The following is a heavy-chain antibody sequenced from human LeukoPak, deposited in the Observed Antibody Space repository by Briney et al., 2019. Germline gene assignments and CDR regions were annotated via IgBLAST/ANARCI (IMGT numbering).Heavy chain of an antibody. CDR1: GLILINAW. V-gene: IGHV3-15*01. J-gene: IGHJ4*02. CDR2: IQNTTNGVTT. CDR3: TSGVGTLNY. D-gene: IGHD1-14*01. Sequence: GGSLRLSCAACGLILINAWITWVRQAPGKGLEGVGRIQNTTNGVTTDYSTPVKGRFSISRDDSKNTLYLQMNSLKTEETAVYYCTSGVGTLNYWGQGALVTVSS.